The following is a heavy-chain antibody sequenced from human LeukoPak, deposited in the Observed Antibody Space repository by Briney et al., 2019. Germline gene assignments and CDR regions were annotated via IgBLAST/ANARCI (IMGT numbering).Heavy chain of an antibody. D-gene: IGHD1/OR15-1a*01. CDR3: ARDLWGTND. CDR2: IYYSGTT. CDR1: GGSISSSTYY. V-gene: IGHV4-39*07. J-gene: IGHJ4*02. Sequence: SDTLSLTCTVSGGSISSSTYYWVWIRQPPGKGLEWIGSIYYSGTTYYNPSLQSRVTISLDASKNQFSLKLRSVTAADTAVYYCARDLWGTNDWGQGTLVTVSA.